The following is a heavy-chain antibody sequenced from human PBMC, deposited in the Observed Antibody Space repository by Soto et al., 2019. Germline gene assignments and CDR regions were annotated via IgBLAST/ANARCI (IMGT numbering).Heavy chain of an antibody. Sequence: SETLSLTCTVSGGSITDYYWSWIRQPPGKALEWIGYGYHSVSIHYNPSLKTRVTISVDTSENQFSLRLSSVTAADTAVYYCARAFAGFGAYWYFDLWGRGTLVTVSS. V-gene: IGHV4-59*01. CDR1: GGSITDYY. D-gene: IGHD3-16*01. CDR3: ARAFAGFGAYWYFDL. J-gene: IGHJ2*01. CDR2: GYHSVSI.